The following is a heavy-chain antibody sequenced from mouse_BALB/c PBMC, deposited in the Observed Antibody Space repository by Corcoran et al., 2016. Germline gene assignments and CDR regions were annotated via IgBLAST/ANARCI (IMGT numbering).Heavy chain of an antibody. J-gene: IGHJ4*01. CDR3: ARGDGYIMAY. CDR2: INTYTGEP. CDR1: GYTFTNYG. V-gene: IGHV9-1*02. D-gene: IGHD2-3*01. Sequence: QIQLVQSGPELKKPGETVKISCKASGYTFTNYGMNWVKQAPGKGLKWMGWINTYTGEPTYADDFKGRFAFSLETSASTAYLQINNLKNEDMATYFCARGDGYIMAYWGQGTSVTVSS.